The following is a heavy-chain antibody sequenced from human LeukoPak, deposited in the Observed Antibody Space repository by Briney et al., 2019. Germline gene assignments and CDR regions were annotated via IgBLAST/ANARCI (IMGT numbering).Heavy chain of an antibody. V-gene: IGHV3-7*01. CDR2: RKQDGSEK. J-gene: IGHJ6*03. Sequence: GGSLRLSCAASGFTFSSYWMSWVRQAPGKGLVWVANRKQDGSEKYYVDSVKGRFTISRDNAKNSLYLQMNSLRAEDTAVYYCARDSWTYYMDVWGKGTTVTVSS. CDR1: GFTFSSYW. D-gene: IGHD3/OR15-3a*01. CDR3: ARDSWTYYMDV.